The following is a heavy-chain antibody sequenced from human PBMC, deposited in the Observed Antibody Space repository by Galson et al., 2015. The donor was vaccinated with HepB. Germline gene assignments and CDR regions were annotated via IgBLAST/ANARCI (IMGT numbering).Heavy chain of an antibody. CDR2: ISGSGGST. V-gene: IGHV3-23*01. J-gene: IGHJ6*03. CDR3: AKDSLWFGESYYYMDV. D-gene: IGHD3-10*01. Sequence: SLRLSCAASGFTFSSYAMSWVRQAPGKGLEWVSAISGSGGSTYYADSVKGRFTISRDNSKNTLYLQMNSLRAEDTAVYYCAKDSLWFGESYYYMDVWGKGTTVTVAS. CDR1: GFTFSSYA.